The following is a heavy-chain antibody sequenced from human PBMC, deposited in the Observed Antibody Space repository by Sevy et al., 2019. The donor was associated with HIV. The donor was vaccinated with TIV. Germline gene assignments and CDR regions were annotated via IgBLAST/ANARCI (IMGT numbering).Heavy chain of an antibody. Sequence: GGSLRLSCAASGFSLSNYWMSWVRQAPGKGLEWVANIKRDGSEKYYVASVKGRFTISRDNAKTSLFMQMNSLRGEDTAVYYCARDCSSASCLWGMDVWGQGTTVTVSS. CDR2: IKRDGSEK. D-gene: IGHD2-2*01. CDR3: ARDCSSASCLWGMDV. CDR1: GFSLSNYW. J-gene: IGHJ6*02. V-gene: IGHV3-7*03.